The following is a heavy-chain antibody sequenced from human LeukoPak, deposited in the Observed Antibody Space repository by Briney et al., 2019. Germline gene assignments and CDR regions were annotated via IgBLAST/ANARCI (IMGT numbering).Heavy chain of an antibody. J-gene: IGHJ4*02. CDR1: GYTFTSYY. V-gene: IGHV1-46*01. CDR3: ATRVLRYFDWLEDY. D-gene: IGHD3-9*01. CDR2: INPSGGST. Sequence: ASVKVSCKASGYTFTSYYMHWVRQAPGQGLEWMGIINPSGGSTSYAQKFQGRVTMTEDTSTDTAYMELSSLRSEDTAVYYCATRVLRYFDWLEDYWGQGTLVTVSS.